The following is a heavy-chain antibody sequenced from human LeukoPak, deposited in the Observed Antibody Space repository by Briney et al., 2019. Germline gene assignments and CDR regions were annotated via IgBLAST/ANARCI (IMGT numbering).Heavy chain of an antibody. CDR1: GYIFTSYW. V-gene: IGHV5-51*01. CDR2: IYHGDSDT. D-gene: IGHD6-13*01. Sequence: GESLKISCKGPGYIFTSYWIGWVRQIPGKGLGWIGIIYHGDSDTRYSPPFQGQVTISADESISTAYLQWSSLKASDTAMYYCARVAGSSSWYEKYYFDYWGQGTLVTVSS. J-gene: IGHJ4*02. CDR3: ARVAGSSSWYEKYYFDY.